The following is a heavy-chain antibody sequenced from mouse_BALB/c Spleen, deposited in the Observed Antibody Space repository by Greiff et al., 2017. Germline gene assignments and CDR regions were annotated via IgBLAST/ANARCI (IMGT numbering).Heavy chain of an antibody. D-gene: IGHD1-2*01. V-gene: IGHV1-66*01. J-gene: IGHJ2*01. CDR3: ARDYYGSFFDY. Sequence: QVQLQQSGPELVKPGASVKISCKASGYSFTSYYIHWVKQRPGQGLEWIGWIFPGSGNTKYNEKFKGKATLTADTSSSTAYMQLSSLTSEDSAVYFCARDYYGSFFDYWGQGTTLTVSS. CDR2: IFPGSGNT. CDR1: GYSFTSYY.